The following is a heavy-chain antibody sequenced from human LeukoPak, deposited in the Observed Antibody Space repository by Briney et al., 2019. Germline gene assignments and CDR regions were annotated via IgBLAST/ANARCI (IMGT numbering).Heavy chain of an antibody. D-gene: IGHD3-22*01. V-gene: IGHV3-15*01. Sequence: PGGSLRLSCAASGFTFSNAWMSWVRQAPGKGLEWVGRIKSKTDGGTTDYAAPVKGRFTISRDDSKNTLYLQMNSLKTEDTAVHYCTTDNRKYYYDSSGYSHFDYWGQGTLVTVSS. J-gene: IGHJ4*02. CDR2: IKSKTDGGTT. CDR1: GFTFSNAW. CDR3: TTDNRKYYYDSSGYSHFDY.